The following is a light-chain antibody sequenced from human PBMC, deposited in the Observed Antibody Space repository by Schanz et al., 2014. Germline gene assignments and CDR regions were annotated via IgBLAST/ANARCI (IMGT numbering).Light chain of an antibody. CDR2: WAS. CDR3: QQYYSTLS. J-gene: IGKJ3*01. V-gene: IGKV4-1*01. CDR1: QSVLYRSNNKNY. Sequence: DIVMTQSPDSLAVSLGERATINCRSSQSVLYRSNNKNYLAWYQQRPGQPPKLLVYWASTRESGVPDRFSGSGSGTDFTLTISSLQAEDVAVYYCQQYYSTLSFGPGTKVDIK.